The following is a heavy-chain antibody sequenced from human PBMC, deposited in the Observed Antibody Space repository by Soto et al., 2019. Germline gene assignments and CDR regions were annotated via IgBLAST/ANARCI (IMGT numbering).Heavy chain of an antibody. CDR3: TTDSPLHSGWYFAAFDI. D-gene: IGHD6-19*01. Sequence: TGGSLRLCCAASGVTFSNAWMSWVRQAPGKGLEWVGRIKSKTDGGTTDYAAPVKGRFTISRDDSKNTLYLQMNSLKTEDTAVYYCTTDSPLHSGWYFAAFDIWGQGTMVTVSS. J-gene: IGHJ3*02. V-gene: IGHV3-15*01. CDR1: GVTFSNAW. CDR2: IKSKTDGGTT.